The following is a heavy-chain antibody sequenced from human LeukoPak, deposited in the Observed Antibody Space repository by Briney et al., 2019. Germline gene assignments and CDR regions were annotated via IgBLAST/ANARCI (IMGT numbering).Heavy chain of an antibody. D-gene: IGHD1-26*01. CDR2: VYHGGSS. CDR1: GYSISSGFY. J-gene: IGHJ5*02. Sequence: SETLSLTCTVSGYSISSGFYWGWIRQPPGKGLEWIGNVYHGGSSYYNPSLKSRVTISVDTSKNQFSLNLYSVTAADTAVYYCARARNSGSYWVGWFDPWGQGTLVTVSS. V-gene: IGHV4-38-2*02. CDR3: ARARNSGSYWVGWFDP.